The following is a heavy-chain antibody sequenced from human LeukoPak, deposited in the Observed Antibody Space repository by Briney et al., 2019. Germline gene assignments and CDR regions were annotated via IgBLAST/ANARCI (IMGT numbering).Heavy chain of an antibody. D-gene: IGHD5-18*01. CDR3: ARVFAPTAH. J-gene: IGHJ4*02. CDR1: GGSFSGYY. Sequence: TSETLSLTCAVYGGSFSGYYWSWIRQPPGKGLEWIGEINHSGSTNYNPSLKSRVTISVDTSKNQFSLKLSSVTAADTAVYYCARVFAPTAHWGQGTLVTVSS. V-gene: IGHV4-34*01. CDR2: INHSGST.